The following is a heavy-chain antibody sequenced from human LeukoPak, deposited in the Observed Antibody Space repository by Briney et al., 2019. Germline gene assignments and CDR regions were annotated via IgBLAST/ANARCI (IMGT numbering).Heavy chain of an antibody. Sequence: GGSLRLSCAASEFIFSDYAMGWVRQAPGKGLEWVSTIDKTTYPTFYADSVKGRFTITRDNSKNTLYLQMNSLRTEDTAVYFCAKFEGATIPGWFNDYWGQGILVTVSS. D-gene: IGHD6-19*01. J-gene: IGHJ4*02. V-gene: IGHV3-23*05. CDR2: IDKTTYPT. CDR1: EFIFSDYA. CDR3: AKFEGATIPGWFNDY.